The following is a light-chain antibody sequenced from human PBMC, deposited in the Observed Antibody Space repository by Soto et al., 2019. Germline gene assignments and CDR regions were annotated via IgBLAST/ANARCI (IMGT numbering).Light chain of an antibody. CDR2: EVS. CDR3: SSYAGSNNFV. Sequence: QSALTQPPSASGSPGQSVTISCTGTSSDIGAYIYVSWYQQHPGKAPKLMISEVSRRPSGVPERFSGSKSGNTASLTASGLQADDEAHYYCSSYAGSNNFVFGTGTKVTVL. V-gene: IGLV2-8*01. J-gene: IGLJ1*01. CDR1: SSDIGAYIY.